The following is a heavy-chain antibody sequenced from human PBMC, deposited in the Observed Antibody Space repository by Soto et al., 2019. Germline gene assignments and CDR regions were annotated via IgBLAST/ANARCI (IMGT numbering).Heavy chain of an antibody. CDR1: GYTFTSYG. CDR3: ARRRIVVVPAASWRWFDP. J-gene: IGHJ5*02. Sequence: QVQLVQSGAEVKKPGASVKVSCKASGYTFTSYGISWVRQARGQGLEWMGWISAYNGNTNYAQKLQGRVTMTTDTSTSTAYMELRSLRSDDTAVYYCARRRIVVVPAASWRWFDPWGQGTLVTVSS. V-gene: IGHV1-18*01. CDR2: ISAYNGNT. D-gene: IGHD2-2*01.